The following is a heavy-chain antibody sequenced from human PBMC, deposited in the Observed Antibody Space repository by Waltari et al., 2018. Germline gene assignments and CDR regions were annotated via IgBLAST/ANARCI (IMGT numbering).Heavy chain of an antibody. CDR2: IIPIFGTA. CDR3: ARVGEIRADYYGMDV. D-gene: IGHD1-26*01. V-gene: IGHV1-69*13. CDR1: GYTFTSYA. Sequence: QVQLVQSGAEVKKPGASVKVSCKASGYTFTSYAMHWVRQAPGQRLEWMGWIIPIFGTANYAQKFQGRVTITADESTSTAYMELSSLRSEDTAVYYCARVGEIRADYYGMDVWGQGTTVTVSS. J-gene: IGHJ6*02.